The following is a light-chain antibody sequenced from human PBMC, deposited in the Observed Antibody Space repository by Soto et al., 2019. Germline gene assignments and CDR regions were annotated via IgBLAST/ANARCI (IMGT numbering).Light chain of an antibody. CDR1: SSNIGNNY. J-gene: IGLJ3*02. CDR2: DNN. CDR3: GTWARSLSAWV. V-gene: IGLV1-51*01. Sequence: QSVLTQPPSVSAASGQKVTISCSGSSSNIGNNYVSWYQQFPGTAPKLLIYDNNKRPSGIPDRFSGSKSGTSATLGITGLQTGDEADYYCGTWARSLSAWVFGGGTQLTV.